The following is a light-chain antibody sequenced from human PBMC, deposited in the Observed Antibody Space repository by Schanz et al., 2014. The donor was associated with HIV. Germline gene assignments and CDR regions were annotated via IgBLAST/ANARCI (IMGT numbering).Light chain of an antibody. V-gene: IGKV1-39*01. CDR1: QSISSY. CDR3: QQYYTTPWT. Sequence: DIQMTQSPSSLSASVGDRVTITCRASQSISSYLNWYQQKPGKAPKSLIYAASNLRSGVPSRFSGSGSGTDFTLTISSLQPEDVAVYYCQQYYTTPWTFGQGTKVEIK. J-gene: IGKJ1*01. CDR2: AAS.